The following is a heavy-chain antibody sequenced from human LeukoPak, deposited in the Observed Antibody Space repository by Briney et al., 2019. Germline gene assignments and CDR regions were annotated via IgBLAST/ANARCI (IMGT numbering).Heavy chain of an antibody. CDR1: GFTFNTYG. V-gene: IGHV3-21*01. D-gene: IGHD4-23*01. J-gene: IGHJ6*02. CDR2: ISSGSNYI. Sequence: GGSLRLSCAASGFTFNTYGMNWVRQAPGKGLEWVSSISSGSNYIYYADSVKGRFTVSRDNAKNSLYLQMNSLRAEDTAVYYCARGMGGNPYYYYYGMDVWGQGTSVTVSS. CDR3: ARGMGGNPYYYYYGMDV.